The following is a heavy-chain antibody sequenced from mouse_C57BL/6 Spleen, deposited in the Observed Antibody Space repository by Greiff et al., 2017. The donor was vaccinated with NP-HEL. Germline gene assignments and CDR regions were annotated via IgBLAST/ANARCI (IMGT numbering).Heavy chain of an antibody. Sequence: QVQLQQSGAELVKPGASVKISCKASGYAFSSSWMNWVKQRPGKGLEWIGQIYPGDGDTNYNGKFKGKATLTADKSSSTAYMQLSSLSSEYSAVYFCTGWPQISFDYWGKGTTLTVSS. CDR1: GYAFSSSW. V-gene: IGHV1-80*01. CDR2: IYPGDGDT. J-gene: IGHJ2*01. CDR3: TGWPQISFDY.